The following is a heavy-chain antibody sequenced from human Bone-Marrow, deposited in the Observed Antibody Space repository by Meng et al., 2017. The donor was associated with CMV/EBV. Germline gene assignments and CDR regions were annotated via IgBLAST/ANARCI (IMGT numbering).Heavy chain of an antibody. CDR3: AKDSDCYGTGGYFDY. D-gene: IGHD3-10*01. Sequence: SGFYFMNYAMSWVGQARGKRVECVSGISGSGDSKYYAGTVKGRINISRDNSKNTLYLQMNSLRAEDKAVYYCAKDSDCYGTGGYFDYWDQGTLVTVSS. CDR1: GFYFMNYA. V-gene: IGHV3-23*01. J-gene: IGHJ4*02. CDR2: ISGSGDSK.